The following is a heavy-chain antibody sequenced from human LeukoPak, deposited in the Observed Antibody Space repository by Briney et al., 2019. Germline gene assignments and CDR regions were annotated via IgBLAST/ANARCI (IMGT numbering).Heavy chain of an antibody. CDR2: ISYDGSNK. Sequence: PGGSLRLSCAASGFTFSSYALRWVRQAPGKGLEWVTVISYDGSNKYYADSVKGRFTISRDNSKNTLYLQMNSLRAEDTAVYYCARDRGPMDVWGKGTTVTVSS. V-gene: IGHV3-30*04. J-gene: IGHJ6*03. CDR1: GFTFSSYA. CDR3: ARDRGPMDV.